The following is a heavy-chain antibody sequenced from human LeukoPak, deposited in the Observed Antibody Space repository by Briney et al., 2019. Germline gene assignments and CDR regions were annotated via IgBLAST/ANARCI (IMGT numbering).Heavy chain of an antibody. CDR1: GFTFSSYG. J-gene: IGHJ4*02. D-gene: IGHD3-22*01. CDR3: AKVVTTYYYDTSGYSDY. Sequence: GRSLRLSCAASGFTFSSYGMHWVRQAPDKGLEWVAFIRYDGDNKYYVDSVKGRFTISRDNSKNTLYLQMNSLRAEDTAVYYCAKVVTTYYYDTSGYSDYWGQGTLVTVSS. CDR2: IRYDGDNK. V-gene: IGHV3-30*02.